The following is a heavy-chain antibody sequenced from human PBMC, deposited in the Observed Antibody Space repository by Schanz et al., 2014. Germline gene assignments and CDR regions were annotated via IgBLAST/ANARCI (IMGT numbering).Heavy chain of an antibody. J-gene: IGHJ4*02. Sequence: QVQLVQSGAEVKKPGASVKVSCKASGYTFTSYGISWVRQAPGQGLEWMGWISAYNGNTKYPQKLQGRVTMTTDTSTSTAYMELTDLGSDDTAVYYCARDRRFFDRDDLYYFDSWGQGTLVAVSS. CDR1: GYTFTSYG. V-gene: IGHV1-18*01. CDR3: ARDRRFFDRDDLYYFDS. D-gene: IGHD3-3*01. CDR2: ISAYNGNT.